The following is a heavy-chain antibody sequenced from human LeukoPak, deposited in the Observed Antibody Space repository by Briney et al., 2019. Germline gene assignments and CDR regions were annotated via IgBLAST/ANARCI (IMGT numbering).Heavy chain of an antibody. CDR1: GGSISSYH. V-gene: IGHV4-59*01. J-gene: IGHJ2*01. Sequence: SETLSLTCTVSGGSISSYHWSWIRQPPGKGLEWIGYIYYSGSTNYNPSLKSRVTKSVDTSKNQFSLKLSSVTAADTAVYYCARDEDLGYFDLWGRGTLVTVSS. CDR2: IYYSGST. CDR3: ARDEDLGYFDL.